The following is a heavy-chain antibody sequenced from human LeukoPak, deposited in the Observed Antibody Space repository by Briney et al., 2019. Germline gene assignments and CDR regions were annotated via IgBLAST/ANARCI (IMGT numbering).Heavy chain of an antibody. CDR3: AKKAQYNGNYPLHY. J-gene: IGHJ4*02. D-gene: IGHD1-26*01. Sequence: PGGSLRLSCAASGFTFTSYSMSWVRQAPGKGLEWVSGTSDRGDYTYYADSVKGRFTISRDNSKNTLYLQMNSLRAEDTALYFCAKKAQYNGNYPLHYWGQGTLVAVSS. V-gene: IGHV3-23*01. CDR2: TSDRGDYT. CDR1: GFTFTSYS.